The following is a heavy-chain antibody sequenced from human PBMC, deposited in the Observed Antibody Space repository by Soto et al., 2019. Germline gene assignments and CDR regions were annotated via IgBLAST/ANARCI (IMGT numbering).Heavy chain of an antibody. Sequence: GGSLRLSCAASGFTFSSYAMSWVRQAPGKGLEWVSAISGSGGSTYYADSVKGRFTISRDNSKNTLYLQMNSLRAEDTAVYYCAKDPGYGESRNWFDPWGEGTLVSVSS. J-gene: IGHJ5*02. V-gene: IGHV3-23*01. CDR1: GFTFSSYA. D-gene: IGHD4-17*01. CDR3: AKDPGYGESRNWFDP. CDR2: ISGSGGST.